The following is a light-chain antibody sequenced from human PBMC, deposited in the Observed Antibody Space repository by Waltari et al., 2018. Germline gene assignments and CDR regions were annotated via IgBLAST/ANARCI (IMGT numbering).Light chain of an antibody. CDR1: ILGNKY. CDR2: QDT. J-gene: IGLJ3*02. Sequence: SYELTQQPSVSVSPGQKASITCSGDILGNKYTSWYQQKPGKSPLLVIYQDTKRPSEIPERFSGSKSANAATLTITVTQAMDEADYYCQALGTGAWVFGGGTKLTVL. CDR3: QALGTGAWV. V-gene: IGLV3-1*01.